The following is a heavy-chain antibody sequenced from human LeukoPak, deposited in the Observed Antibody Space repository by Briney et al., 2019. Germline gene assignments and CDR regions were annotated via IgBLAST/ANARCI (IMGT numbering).Heavy chain of an antibody. J-gene: IGHJ4*02. V-gene: IGHV3-48*02. CDR3: ARSYDGYTDS. Sequence: DSVKGRFTISRDNAKNSLYLQMNSLRDEDTAVYYCARSYDGYTDSWGQGILVTVSS. D-gene: IGHD5-24*01.